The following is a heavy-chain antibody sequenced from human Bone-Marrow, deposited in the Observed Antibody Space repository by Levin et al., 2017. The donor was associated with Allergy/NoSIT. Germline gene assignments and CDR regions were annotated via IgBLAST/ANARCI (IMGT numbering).Heavy chain of an antibody. CDR2: IIPIFGTA. CDR3: ARGGCSSTSCYDNWFDP. D-gene: IGHD2-2*01. J-gene: IGHJ5*02. CDR1: GGTFSSYA. V-gene: IGHV1-69*06. Sequence: SVKVSCKASGGTFSSYAISWVRQAPGQGLEWMGGIIPIFGTANYAQKFQGRVTITADKSTSTAYMELSSLRSEDTAVYYCARGGCSSTSCYDNWFDPWGQGTLVTVSS.